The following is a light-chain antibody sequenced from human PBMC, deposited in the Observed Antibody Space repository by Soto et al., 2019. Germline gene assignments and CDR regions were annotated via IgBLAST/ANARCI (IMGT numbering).Light chain of an antibody. J-gene: IGKJ4*01. V-gene: IGKV3-15*01. CDR3: QPYNNWPLT. CDR1: QGIGDT. Sequence: EVVMRRSPATLSVSPGRGATLSCRASQGIGDTLAWYQHKPGQTPRLLIYDTSTRATGVPTRFSGSRSGAEFTLTINSLQSEDFAVYYCQPYNNWPLTFGGGTKVDIK. CDR2: DTS.